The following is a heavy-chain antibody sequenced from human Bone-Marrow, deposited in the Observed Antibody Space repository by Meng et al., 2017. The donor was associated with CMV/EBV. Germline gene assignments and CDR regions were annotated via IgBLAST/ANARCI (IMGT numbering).Heavy chain of an antibody. Sequence: ASVKVSCKVSGYTLTELSMHWVRQAPGKGLEWMGGFDPEDGETIYAQKFQGRVTMTEDTSTDTAYMELSSLRSEDTAVYYCARGPRVYDYVWGSYRYSGGRLNMDVWGQGTTVTVSS. CDR3: ARGPRVYDYVWGSYRYSGGRLNMDV. CDR1: GYTLTELS. D-gene: IGHD3-16*02. V-gene: IGHV1-24*01. CDR2: FDPEDGET. J-gene: IGHJ6*02.